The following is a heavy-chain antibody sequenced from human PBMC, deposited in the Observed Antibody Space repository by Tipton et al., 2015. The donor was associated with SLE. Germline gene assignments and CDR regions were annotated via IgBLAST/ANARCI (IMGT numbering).Heavy chain of an antibody. J-gene: IGHJ6*03. CDR1: GGSFSGYY. D-gene: IGHD3-3*01. V-gene: IGHV3-11*06. CDR3: AKDGSYGILRFLEWLPYYMDV. CDR2: ISSSSSYI. Sequence: LSLTCAVYGGSFSGYYWSWIRQPPGKGLEWVSSISSSSSYIYYADSVKGRFTISRDNSKNTLYLQMNSLRAEDTAVYYCAKDGSYGILRFLEWLPYYMDVWGKGTTVTVSS.